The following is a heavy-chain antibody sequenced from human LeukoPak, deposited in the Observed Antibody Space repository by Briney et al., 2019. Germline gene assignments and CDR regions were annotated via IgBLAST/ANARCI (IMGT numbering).Heavy chain of an antibody. CDR1: GGSINNYY. D-gene: IGHD2-2*01. CDR2: IYYSGST. J-gene: IGHJ4*02. CDR3: ARLGIGVVPSAMLGDYYFDY. Sequence: PSETLSLTCTVSGGSINNYYWSWIRQPPGKGLEWIGYIYYSGSTKYNPSLKSRVTISVDTSKNQFSLKLTSVTAADTAVYYCARLGIGVVPSAMLGDYYFDYWGQGTLVTVSS. V-gene: IGHV4-59*08.